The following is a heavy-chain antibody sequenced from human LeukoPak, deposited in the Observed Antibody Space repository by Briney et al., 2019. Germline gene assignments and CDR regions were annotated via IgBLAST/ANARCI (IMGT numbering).Heavy chain of an antibody. CDR3: ARGAYYDLDS. J-gene: IGHJ4*02. CDR2: INSDGSST. Sequence: GGSLRLSCAAYGFTFSSYWIHWVRQSPGKGLVWVSRINSDGSSTNYADSVKGRFTISRDNAKNTVTLQMNSLRAEDTAVYYCARGAYYDLDSWGQGTLVTVSS. D-gene: IGHD3-22*01. CDR1: GFTFSSYW. V-gene: IGHV3-74*01.